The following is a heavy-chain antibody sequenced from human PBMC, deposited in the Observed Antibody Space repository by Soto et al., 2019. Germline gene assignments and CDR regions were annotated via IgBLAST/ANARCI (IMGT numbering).Heavy chain of an antibody. V-gene: IGHV1-18*04. CDR2: ISAYNGNT. D-gene: IGHD2-21*02. J-gene: IGHJ4*02. CDR1: GYTFTSYG. CDR3: ARGGGDYVRYPVDY. Sequence: ASVKVSCKASGYTFTSYGIGWVREAPGQGLEWMGWISAYNGNTNYAQKLQGRVTMTTDTSTSTAYMELRSLRSDDTAVYYCARGGGDYVRYPVDYWGQGTLVTVSS.